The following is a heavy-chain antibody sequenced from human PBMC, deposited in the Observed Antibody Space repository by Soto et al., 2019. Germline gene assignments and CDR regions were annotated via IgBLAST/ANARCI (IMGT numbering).Heavy chain of an antibody. CDR2: IDHSGYT. CDR3: ARVRDWFDR. Sequence: SETLSLPCAFYVGYSSVYYWDWIRQPPGKGLEWIGEIDHSGYTNYNPSLKSRVTISVDTSKNQFSLRLTSVTAADPAVYYCARVRDWFDRWGQGTLFTVSS. J-gene: IGHJ5*02. V-gene: IGHV4-34*01. CDR1: VGYSSVYY.